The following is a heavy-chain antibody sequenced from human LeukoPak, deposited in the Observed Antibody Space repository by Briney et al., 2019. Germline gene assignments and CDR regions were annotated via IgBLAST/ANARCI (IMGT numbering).Heavy chain of an antibody. CDR2: ISPYNGNT. Sequence: GASVKVSCKASGYTFTSYGISWVRQAPGQGLEWMGWISPYNGNTNYAQRFQGRVTMTTETSTSTAYMELRSLRSDDTAVYYCARGLFNYDNSGLNYWGQGTRVTVSS. CDR1: GYTFTSYG. J-gene: IGHJ4*02. V-gene: IGHV1-18*01. CDR3: ARGLFNYDNSGLNY. D-gene: IGHD3-22*01.